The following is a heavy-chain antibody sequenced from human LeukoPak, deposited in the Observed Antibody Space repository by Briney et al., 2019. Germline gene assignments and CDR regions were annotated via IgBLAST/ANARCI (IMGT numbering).Heavy chain of an antibody. CDR3: AALDTYYDFWSGHLFDY. CDR2: INRSGST. CDR1: GGSFSGYY. V-gene: IGHV4-34*01. D-gene: IGHD3-3*01. Sequence: SETLSLTCAVYGGSFSGYYWSWIRQPPGKGLEWIGEINRSGSTNYNPSLKSRVTISVDTSKNQFSLKLSSVTAADTAVYYCAALDTYYDFWSGHLFDYWGQGTLVTVSS. J-gene: IGHJ4*02.